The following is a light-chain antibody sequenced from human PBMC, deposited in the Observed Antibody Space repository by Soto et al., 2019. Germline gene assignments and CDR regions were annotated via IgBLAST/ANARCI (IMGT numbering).Light chain of an antibody. CDR2: DVS. Sequence: QSVLAQPATMSGSPGQSITISCTGTRSDIGTYNYLSWYQQHPGKAPRLVISDVSNRPSGVSNRFSGSKSGNTASLTITGLQSEDEADYYCMSYTTTSSFVFGSGTNVTVL. V-gene: IGLV2-14*03. CDR3: MSYTTTSSFV. J-gene: IGLJ1*01. CDR1: RSDIGTYNY.